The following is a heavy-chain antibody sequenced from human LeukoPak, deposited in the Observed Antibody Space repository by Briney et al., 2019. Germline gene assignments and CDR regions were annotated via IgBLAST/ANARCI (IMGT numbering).Heavy chain of an antibody. J-gene: IGHJ4*02. Sequence: GGSLRLSCAASGFTVSSNYMSWVRQAPGKGLEWVSVIYSGGSTYYADSVKGRFTISRDNSKNTLYLQMNSLRAEDTAVYYCAKAERRYFDWLLSGYFDYWGQGTLVTVSS. CDR2: IYSGGST. V-gene: IGHV3-53*05. CDR1: GFTVSSNY. CDR3: AKAERRYFDWLLSGYFDY. D-gene: IGHD3-9*01.